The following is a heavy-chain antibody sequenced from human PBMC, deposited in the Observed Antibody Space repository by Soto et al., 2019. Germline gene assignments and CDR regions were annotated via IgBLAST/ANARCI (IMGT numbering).Heavy chain of an antibody. CDR3: ARDGAAGSAEYFQH. CDR1: GFTFSSYA. Sequence: QVQLVESGGGVVQPGRSLRLSCAASGFTFSSYAMHWVRQAPGKGLEWVAVISYDGSNKYYADSVKGRFTISRDNSKNTLYLQMNSLRAEDTAVYYCARDGAAGSAEYFQHXGXGXXXXVSS. V-gene: IGHV3-30-3*01. CDR2: ISYDGSNK. D-gene: IGHD6-13*01. J-gene: IGHJ1*01.